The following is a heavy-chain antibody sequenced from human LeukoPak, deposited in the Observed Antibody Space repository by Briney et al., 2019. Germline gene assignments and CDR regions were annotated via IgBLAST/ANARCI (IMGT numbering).Heavy chain of an antibody. J-gene: IGHJ6*03. CDR1: GGSISNYY. CDR3: TRDRYYYYGSGSPYYYYMDV. V-gene: IGHV4-59*01. CDR2: IYYSGST. D-gene: IGHD3-10*01. Sequence: PSETLSLTCTVSGGSISNYYWSWIRQPPGKGLEWIGYIYYSGSTSYNPSLKSRVTISVDTSKNQFSLKLSSVTAADTAVYYCTRDRYYYYGSGSPYYYYMDVWGKGTTVTVSS.